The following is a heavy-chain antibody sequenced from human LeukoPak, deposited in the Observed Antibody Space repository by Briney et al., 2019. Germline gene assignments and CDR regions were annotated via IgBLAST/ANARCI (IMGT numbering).Heavy chain of an antibody. CDR2: INHSGST. V-gene: IGHV4-34*01. CDR3: AIRQLRVTAPIHY. D-gene: IGHD2-21*02. J-gene: IGHJ4*02. CDR1: GGSFSGYY. Sequence: SETLSLTCAVYGGSFSGYYWSWIRQPPGKGLEWIGEINHSGSTNYNPSLKSRVTISVDTSKNQFSLKLSSVTAADTAVYYCAIRQLRVTAPIHYWGQGTLVTVPS.